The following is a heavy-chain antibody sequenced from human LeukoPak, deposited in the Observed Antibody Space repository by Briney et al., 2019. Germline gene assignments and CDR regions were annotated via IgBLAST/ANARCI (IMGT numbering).Heavy chain of an antibody. V-gene: IGHV4-39*01. CDR1: GDSISSSISY. CDR2: IYYSGST. J-gene: IGHJ4*02. Sequence: SETLSLTCTVSGDSISSSISYWGWLRQPPGKGLEWIGSIYYSGSTHYNPSLKSRVIISVDTSKNQFSLRLSSVTAADTAVYYCARNHTHEGYGYYFDYWGQGTLITVSS. D-gene: IGHD5-18*01. CDR3: ARNHTHEGYGYYFDY.